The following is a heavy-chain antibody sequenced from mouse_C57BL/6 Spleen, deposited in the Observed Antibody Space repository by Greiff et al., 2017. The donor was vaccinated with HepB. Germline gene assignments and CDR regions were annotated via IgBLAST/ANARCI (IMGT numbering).Heavy chain of an antibody. D-gene: IGHD1-1*01. Sequence: ESGPGLVKPSQSLSLTCSVTGYSITSGYYWNWIRQFPGNKLEWMGYISYDGSNNYNPSLKNRISITRDTSKNQFFLKLNSVTTEDTATYYCAREESSLFAYWGQGTLVTVSA. V-gene: IGHV3-6*01. CDR3: AREESSLFAY. CDR1: GYSITSGYY. J-gene: IGHJ3*01. CDR2: ISYDGSN.